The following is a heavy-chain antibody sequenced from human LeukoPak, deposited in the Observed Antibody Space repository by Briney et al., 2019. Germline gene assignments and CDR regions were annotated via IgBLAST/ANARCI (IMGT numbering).Heavy chain of an antibody. Sequence: ASVKVSCKASGYTFTSYYMHWVRQAPGQGLEWMGIINPSGGSTSYAQKFQGRVTMTRDTSTSTVYMELSSLRSGDTAVYYCARGDVDTAMVTLYYFDYWGQGTLVTVSS. D-gene: IGHD5-18*01. CDR2: INPSGGST. CDR3: ARGDVDTAMVTLYYFDY. V-gene: IGHV1-46*01. CDR1: GYTFTSYY. J-gene: IGHJ4*02.